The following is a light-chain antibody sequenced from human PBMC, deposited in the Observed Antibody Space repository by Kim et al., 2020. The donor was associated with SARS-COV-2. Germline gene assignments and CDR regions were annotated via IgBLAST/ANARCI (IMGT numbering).Light chain of an antibody. CDR1: SSDVGPYNL. V-gene: IGLV2-14*02. CDR3: MSYMYNAGL. J-gene: IGLJ3*02. Sequence: PGQSIAIACTGISSDVGPYNLVSWYQQHPGKAPKVIIYEVNKRPSGVSDRFSGSQSGNTASLTITGLQAEDEADYYCMSYMYNAGLFGGGTQLTVL. CDR2: EVN.